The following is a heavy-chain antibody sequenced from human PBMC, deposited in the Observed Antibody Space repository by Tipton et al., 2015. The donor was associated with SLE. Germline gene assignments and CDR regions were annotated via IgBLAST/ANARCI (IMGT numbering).Heavy chain of an antibody. J-gene: IGHJ4*02. D-gene: IGHD1-26*01. V-gene: IGHV1-69*01. Sequence: QSGPEVKKPGSSVKVSCKVSERISTHNIISWVRQAPGQGLEWMGGIMPIFGTPNYAQKFEGGVTITADESTSTAYMELSSRRSEDTAVYYCARDLDGAIYVYWGQGTLVTVSS. CDR1: ERISTHNI. CDR2: IMPIFGTP. CDR3: ARDLDGAIYVY.